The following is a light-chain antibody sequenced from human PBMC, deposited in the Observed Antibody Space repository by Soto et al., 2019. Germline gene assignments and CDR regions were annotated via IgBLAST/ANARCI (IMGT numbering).Light chain of an antibody. Sequence: EIVMTQSPATLSVSPGGRATLTCRAGQGVTTNFAWYQQKSGQSPRHLIYDVSIRATGVPTRFSATGSETDFTLTISGLHSGDSAVYFCQQYNNWPFSFGQGTRLEI. V-gene: IGKV3-15*01. CDR3: QQYNNWPFS. CDR1: QGVTTN. J-gene: IGKJ5*01. CDR2: DVS.